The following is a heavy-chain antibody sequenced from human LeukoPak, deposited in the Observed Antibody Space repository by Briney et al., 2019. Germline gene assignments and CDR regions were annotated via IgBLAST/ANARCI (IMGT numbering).Heavy chain of an antibody. J-gene: IGHJ3*02. CDR1: GYTFTSYD. D-gene: IGHD2-21*01. CDR3: ARGTPSGYCGGDCYSGI. Sequence: ASVKVSCKASGYTFTSYDINWVRRATGQGLEWMGWMNPNSGNTGYAQKFQGRVTMTRNTSISTAYMELSSLRSEDTAVYYCARGTPSGYCGGDCYSGIWGQGTMVTVSS. CDR2: MNPNSGNT. V-gene: IGHV1-8*01.